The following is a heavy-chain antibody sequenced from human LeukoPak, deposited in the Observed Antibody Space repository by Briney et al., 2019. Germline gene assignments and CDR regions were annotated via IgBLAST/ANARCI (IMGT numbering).Heavy chain of an antibody. CDR2: IKQDGSEK. CDR1: GFILSTSW. J-gene: IGHJ4*02. CDR3: ATRGLVGATTVDY. D-gene: IGHD1-26*01. V-gene: IGHV3-7*01. Sequence: GGSLRLSCAASGFILSTSWMSWVRQAPGKGLGCVANIKQDGSEKYYVDSVKGRFTISRDNAKNSLYLQMNSLRAEDTAVYYCATRGLVGATTVDYWGQGTLVTVSS.